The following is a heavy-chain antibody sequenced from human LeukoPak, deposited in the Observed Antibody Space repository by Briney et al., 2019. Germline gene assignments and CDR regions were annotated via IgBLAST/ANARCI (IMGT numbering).Heavy chain of an antibody. J-gene: IGHJ4*02. Sequence: GGSLRLSCAASGITFRSYGMHWVRQAPGKGLECVAVISHDGSKKYYADFVKGRFTISRDNSKNTLYPHMNSLIPEDTAVYFCAKDWKFYYVSGSFFPDNWGQGTLVTVSS. V-gene: IGHV3-30*18. CDR3: AKDWKFYYVSGSFFPDN. CDR2: ISHDGSKK. D-gene: IGHD3-10*01. CDR1: GITFRSYG.